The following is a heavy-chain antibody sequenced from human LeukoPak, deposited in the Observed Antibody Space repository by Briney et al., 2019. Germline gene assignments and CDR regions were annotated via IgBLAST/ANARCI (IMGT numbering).Heavy chain of an antibody. CDR1: NDSINNFY. V-gene: IGHV4-4*07. J-gene: IGHJ4*02. CDR2: VSTSDTP. D-gene: IGHD4-17*01. CDR3: AGDYSSLVMGH. Sequence: PSETLSLTCNVSNDSINNFYWTWIWQPAGRGLEWIGTVSTSDTPHYNPSLKSRVAISIDKSKNHFSLRLISVTAADTAVYFCAGDYSSLVMGHWGQGTPVTVSS.